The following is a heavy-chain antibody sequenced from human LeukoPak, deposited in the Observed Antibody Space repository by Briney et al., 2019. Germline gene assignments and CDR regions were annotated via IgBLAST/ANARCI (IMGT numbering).Heavy chain of an antibody. D-gene: IGHD3-22*01. J-gene: IGHJ1*01. CDR3: VDPDR. Sequence: ASVKVSCKASGYTFSSFDINWVRQAPGQGLEWMGWMNPNSGNSGFARKFQGRVIMTRNTSIATAYMEMTNLRFDDTAVYYCVDPDRWGQGTLVTVSS. V-gene: IGHV1-8*01. CDR2: MNPNSGNS. CDR1: GYTFSSFD.